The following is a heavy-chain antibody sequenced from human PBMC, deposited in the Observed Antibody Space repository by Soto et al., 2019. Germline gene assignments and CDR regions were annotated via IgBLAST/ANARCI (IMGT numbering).Heavy chain of an antibody. D-gene: IGHD3-10*01. Sequence: EVQLVESGGGLVQPGGSLRLSCAASGFTFSSYSMNWVRQAPGKGLEWVSYISSSSSTIYYADSVKGRFTISRDNAKNSLYLQMNSLRAEDTAVYYCARDLAIWFGELLSYYYYMDVWGKGTTVTVSS. CDR3: ARDLAIWFGELLSYYYYMDV. V-gene: IGHV3-48*01. CDR1: GFTFSSYS. CDR2: ISSSSSTI. J-gene: IGHJ6*03.